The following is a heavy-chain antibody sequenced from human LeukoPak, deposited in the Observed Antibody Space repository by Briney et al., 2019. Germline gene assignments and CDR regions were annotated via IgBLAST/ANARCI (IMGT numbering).Heavy chain of an antibody. CDR2: INPSGGST. J-gene: IGHJ4*02. CDR3: AKVLWERTLLGYYFDY. Sequence: ASVKVSCKASGYTFTSYYMHWVRQAPGQGLEWMGIINPSGGSTSYAQKFQGRVTMTRDMSTSTVYMELSSLRSEDTAVYYCAKVLWERTLLGYYFDYWGQGTLVTVSS. V-gene: IGHV1-46*01. D-gene: IGHD1-26*01. CDR1: GYTFTSYY.